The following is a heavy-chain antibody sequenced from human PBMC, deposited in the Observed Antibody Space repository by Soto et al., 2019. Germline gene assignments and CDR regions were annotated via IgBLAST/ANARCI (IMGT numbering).Heavy chain of an antibody. Sequence: SETLSLTCAVSGGSISSSNWWSWVRQPPGKGLEWIGEIYHSGSTNYNPSLQSRVTISVDKSKNQFSLKLSSVTAADTAVYYCARWDLITIFGVVIMGGMDVWGQGTTVTVSS. V-gene: IGHV4-4*02. D-gene: IGHD3-3*01. CDR1: GGSISSSNW. CDR3: ARWDLITIFGVVIMGGMDV. CDR2: IYHSGST. J-gene: IGHJ6*02.